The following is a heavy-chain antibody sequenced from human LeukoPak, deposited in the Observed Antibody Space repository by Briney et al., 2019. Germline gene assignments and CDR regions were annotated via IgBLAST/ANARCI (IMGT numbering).Heavy chain of an antibody. J-gene: IGHJ4*02. CDR3: ASSIVGAMDY. CDR2: IYYGGST. D-gene: IGHD1-26*01. CDR1: GGSISSGDYY. Sequence: SETLSLTCTVFGGSISSGDYYWSWIRQPPGKGLEWIGYIYYGGSTYYNPSLKSRVTISVDTSKNQFSLKLSSVTAADTAVYYCASSIVGAMDYWGQGTLVTVSS. V-gene: IGHV4-30-4*08.